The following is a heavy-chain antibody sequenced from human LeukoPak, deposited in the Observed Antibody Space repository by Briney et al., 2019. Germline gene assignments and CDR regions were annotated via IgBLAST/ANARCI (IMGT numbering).Heavy chain of an antibody. CDR2: IYHSGST. CDR1: GYSISSGYY. Sequence: SETLSLTCTVSGYSISSGYYWGWIRQPPGKGLEWIGSIYHSGSTYYNPSLKSRVTISVDTSKNQFSLKLSSVTAADTAVYYCAREATGGTVATVGTALDYWGQGTLVTVSS. CDR3: AREATGGTVATVGTALDY. V-gene: IGHV4-38-2*02. J-gene: IGHJ4*02. D-gene: IGHD4-23*01.